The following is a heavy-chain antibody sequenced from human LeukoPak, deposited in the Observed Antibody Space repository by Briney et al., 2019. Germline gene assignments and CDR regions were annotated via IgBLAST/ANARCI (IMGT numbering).Heavy chain of an antibody. D-gene: IGHD3-22*01. Sequence: ASVKVSFKASGYSFTGYYMHWVRQAPGQGLEWMGWINPNSGGTKYAQKFQGRVTMTRDTSISTGYMELSRLGSDDTAVYYCARYQDDSSGDIAFDIWGQGTIVTVSS. CDR2: INPNSGGT. V-gene: IGHV1-2*02. J-gene: IGHJ3*02. CDR3: ARYQDDSSGDIAFDI. CDR1: GYSFTGYY.